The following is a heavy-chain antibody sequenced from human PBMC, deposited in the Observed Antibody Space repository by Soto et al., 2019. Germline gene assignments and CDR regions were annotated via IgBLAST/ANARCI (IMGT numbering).Heavy chain of an antibody. D-gene: IGHD3-22*01. J-gene: IGHJ3*02. Sequence: QVQLVESGGGVVQPGRSLRLSCAASGFTFSSYGMHWVRQAPGKGLEWVAVIWYDGSNKYYADSVKGRFTISRDNSKNTLYLQMNSLRAEDTAVYYCAREGQGYYDSSGYLGDAFDIWGQGTMVTVSS. CDR3: AREGQGYYDSSGYLGDAFDI. CDR2: IWYDGSNK. V-gene: IGHV3-33*01. CDR1: GFTFSSYG.